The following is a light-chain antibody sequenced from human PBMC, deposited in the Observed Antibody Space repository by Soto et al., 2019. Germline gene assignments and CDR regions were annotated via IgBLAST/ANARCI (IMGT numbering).Light chain of an antibody. CDR2: AAS. Sequence: EIVLTQSPATLSLSPGERATLSCRASQSVGSSLAWYQQKLGQAPRLLIYAASDRATGIPARFSGSGSGTEFTLTISSLQSEDFAVYYCQQYDNWPPAWTFGQGTKVDIK. V-gene: IGKV3D-15*01. CDR1: QSVGSS. J-gene: IGKJ1*01. CDR3: QQYDNWPPAWT.